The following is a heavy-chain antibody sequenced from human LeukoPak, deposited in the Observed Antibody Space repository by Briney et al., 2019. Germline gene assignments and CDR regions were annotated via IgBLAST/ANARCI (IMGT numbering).Heavy chain of an antibody. Sequence: ASVKVSCKASGYTFTGYYMHWVRQAPGQGLEWMGWINTDSGGTNYAQKFQGRVTMTRDTSISTAYMELSRLRSDDTAVYYCASDIAVAGTRSEYYYYYYGMDVWGQGTTVTVSS. J-gene: IGHJ6*02. V-gene: IGHV1-2*02. CDR1: GYTFTGYY. CDR3: ASDIAVAGTRSEYYYYYYGMDV. CDR2: INTDSGGT. D-gene: IGHD6-19*01.